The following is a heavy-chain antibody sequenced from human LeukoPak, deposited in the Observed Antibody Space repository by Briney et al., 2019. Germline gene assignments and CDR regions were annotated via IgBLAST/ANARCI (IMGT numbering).Heavy chain of an antibody. D-gene: IGHD4-17*01. CDR1: GGSFTPYY. V-gene: IGHV4-59*01. CDR2: ISYSGST. J-gene: IGHJ4*02. Sequence: NPSETLSLTCTVSGGSFTPYYWSWIRQPPGKGLEWIGHISYSGSTNYNPSLKSRVTVSIDTSKNQVSLKLSSMTAADTAVYYCASSTSYGDYADYWGQGTLVTVSS. CDR3: ASSTSYGDYADY.